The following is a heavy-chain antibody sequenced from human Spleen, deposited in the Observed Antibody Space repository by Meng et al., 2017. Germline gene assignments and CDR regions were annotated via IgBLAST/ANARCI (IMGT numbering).Heavy chain of an antibody. CDR2: VSWITGRI. CDR3: ARSPRLHFDY. CDR1: GFTLDDFA. V-gene: IGHV3-9*01. Sequence: SLKISCAVSGFTLDDFAMHWVRQAPGKGLEWVSGVSWITGRIAYADSVKGRFTISRDDAKNLLFLQMNSLRAEDTAVYYCARSPRLHFDYWGQGTLVTVSS. J-gene: IGHJ4*02.